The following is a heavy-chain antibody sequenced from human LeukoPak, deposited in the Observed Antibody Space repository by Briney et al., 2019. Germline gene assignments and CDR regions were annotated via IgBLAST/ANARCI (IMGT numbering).Heavy chain of an antibody. CDR3: ARAPSGVSFDY. CDR1: GGSISSYY. CDR2: IYYSGST. V-gene: IGHV4-59*12. Sequence: TSETLSLTCTVSGGSISSYYWSWIRQPPGKGLEWIGYIYYSGSTYYHPSLKSRVTISIDTSKNQFSLNLNSVTAADTAVYYCARAPSGVSFDYWGQGTLVTVSS. J-gene: IGHJ4*02. D-gene: IGHD1-26*01.